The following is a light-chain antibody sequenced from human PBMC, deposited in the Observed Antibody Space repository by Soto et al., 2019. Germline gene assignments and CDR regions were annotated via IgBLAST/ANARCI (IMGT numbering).Light chain of an antibody. Sequence: QSALTQPRSVSGSPGQSVTISCTGTSSDVGGYNYVSWYQQRPGKAPKLIIYDVSKRPSGVPDRFSGSKSGNTASLTISGLQAEDEADYYCCSYADSYTLVFGTGTKVTVL. J-gene: IGLJ1*01. CDR1: SSDVGGYNY. CDR3: CSYADSYTLV. V-gene: IGLV2-11*01. CDR2: DVS.